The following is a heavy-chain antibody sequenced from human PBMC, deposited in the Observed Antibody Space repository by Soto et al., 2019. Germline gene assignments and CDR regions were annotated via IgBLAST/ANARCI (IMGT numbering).Heavy chain of an antibody. Sequence: GGSLRLSCAASGFTFSSYSMNWVRQAPGKGLEWVSYISSSSSTIYYADSVKGRFTISRENAKNSLYLQMNSLRAEDTAVYYCAITGTNQYYYYYYYMDVWGKGTTVTVSS. J-gene: IGHJ6*03. D-gene: IGHD1-7*01. CDR3: AITGTNQYYYYYYYMDV. CDR1: GFTFSSYS. CDR2: ISSSSSTI. V-gene: IGHV3-48*01.